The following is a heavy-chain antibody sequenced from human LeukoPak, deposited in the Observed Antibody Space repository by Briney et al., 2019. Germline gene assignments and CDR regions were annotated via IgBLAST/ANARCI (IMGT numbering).Heavy chain of an antibody. CDR3: AKGSGWYV. Sequence: PGGSLRLSCAASGFTFSSSSMSWVRQAPGKGLEWVSVISGSDGSTDYADSVKGRFTISRDNSKNTLYLQINSLRAEDTAVYYCAKGSGWYVWGQGTLVTVSS. CDR2: ISGSDGST. V-gene: IGHV3-23*01. CDR1: GFTFSSSS. J-gene: IGHJ4*02. D-gene: IGHD6-19*01.